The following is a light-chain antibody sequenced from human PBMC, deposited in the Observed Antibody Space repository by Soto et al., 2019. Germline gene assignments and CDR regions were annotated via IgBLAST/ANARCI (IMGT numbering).Light chain of an antibody. CDR2: GAS. J-gene: IGKJ5*01. CDR1: ENINNR. Sequence: ISQSPATLSVSPGERATLSCRASENINNRLAWYQQTPGQAPRLLIYGASTRATGIPARFSGSGSGTEFSLTISSLQSEDFAVYYCQQYSKWPITFGQGTRLEI. CDR3: QQYSKWPIT. V-gene: IGKV3-15*01.